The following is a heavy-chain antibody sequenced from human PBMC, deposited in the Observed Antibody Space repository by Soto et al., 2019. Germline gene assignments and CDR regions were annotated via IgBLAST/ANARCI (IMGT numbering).Heavy chain of an antibody. CDR1: GYIFVNYG. Sequence: QVQLVQSGDEVKKPGASVKVSCKASGYIFVNYGIAWVRQAPRQGLEWMGWISPYTGNTHSASKVQGRLTMTTDTSTSTAYLDLGSLSSDDTAVYYCVMVDNYVTPTPQDVWGQGSTVTVSS. CDR2: ISPYTGNT. V-gene: IGHV1-18*01. D-gene: IGHD3-16*01. J-gene: IGHJ6*02. CDR3: VMVDNYVTPTPQDV.